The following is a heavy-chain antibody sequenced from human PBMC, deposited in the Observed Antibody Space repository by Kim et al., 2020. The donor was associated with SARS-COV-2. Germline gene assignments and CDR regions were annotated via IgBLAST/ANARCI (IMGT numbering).Heavy chain of an antibody. CDR1: GLSFSDSY. D-gene: IGHD5-12*01. V-gene: IGHV3-11*01. Sequence: GGSLRLSCAASGLSFSDSYMNWVRQAPGKGLEWLSFISTRGESIFYADSVEGRFTISRDNAMNSLYLQMNYLRDEDTAVYYCARSGNGYNAFGIWGQGVLVTVSS. CDR2: ISTRGESI. CDR3: ARSGNGYNAFGI. J-gene: IGHJ4*02.